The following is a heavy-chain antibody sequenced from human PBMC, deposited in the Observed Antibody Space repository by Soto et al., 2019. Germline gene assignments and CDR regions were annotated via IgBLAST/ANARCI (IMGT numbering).Heavy chain of an antibody. CDR2: ISGSGDST. CDR3: ARRGSGSYYDY. D-gene: IGHD1-26*01. CDR1: GFTFSSYA. J-gene: IGHJ4*01. V-gene: IGHV3-23*01. Sequence: EVQLLESGGGLVQPGGSLRLSCAASGFTFSSYAMRWVRQAPGKGLEWVSAISGSGDSTYYADSVKGRFTVSRDNSKNTLYLQMNSLRAEDTAVYDCARRGSGSYYDYWGHGTRVTVSS.